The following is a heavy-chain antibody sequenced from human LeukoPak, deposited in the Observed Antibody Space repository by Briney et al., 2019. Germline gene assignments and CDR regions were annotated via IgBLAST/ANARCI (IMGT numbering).Heavy chain of an antibody. D-gene: IGHD4-17*01. V-gene: IGHV3-11*06. Sequence: GGSLRLSCEASGFIFSDYYISWIRQAPGKGLEWVSDVSSSSTYTHYSDSVKGRFTISRDNAKNSLYLQMNSLRAEDTAVYYCARLPRAYGDYYFDHWGQGTLVTVSS. CDR3: ARLPRAYGDYYFDH. J-gene: IGHJ4*02. CDR1: GFIFSDYY. CDR2: VSSSSTYT.